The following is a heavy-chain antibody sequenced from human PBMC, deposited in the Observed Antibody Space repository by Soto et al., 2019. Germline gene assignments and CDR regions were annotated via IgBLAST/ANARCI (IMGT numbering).Heavy chain of an antibody. CDR2: ISYDGSNK. J-gene: IGHJ4*02. CDR3: ASYSTRGYYDSSGYSLDY. V-gene: IGHV3-30-3*01. Sequence: GGSLRLSCAASGFTFSSYAMHWVRQAPGKGLEWVAVISYDGSNKYYADSVKGRFTISRDNSKNTLYLQMNSLRAEDTAVYYCASYSTRGYYDSSGYSLDYWGQGTLVTVLL. D-gene: IGHD3-22*01. CDR1: GFTFSSYA.